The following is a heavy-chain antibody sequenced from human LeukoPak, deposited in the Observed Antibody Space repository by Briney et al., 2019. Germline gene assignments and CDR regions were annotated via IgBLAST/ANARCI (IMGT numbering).Heavy chain of an antibody. Sequence: GGSLRLSCAASGFTFSTYALSWVRQAPGKGLERVANIKEDGSETYYVDSVKGRFTISRDNAKNSLYLQMNSLRAEDTAVYYCARDQGWHQFDYWGQGTLVTVSS. CDR2: IKEDGSET. CDR3: ARDQGWHQFDY. J-gene: IGHJ4*02. V-gene: IGHV3-7*05. D-gene: IGHD2-15*01. CDR1: GFTFSTYA.